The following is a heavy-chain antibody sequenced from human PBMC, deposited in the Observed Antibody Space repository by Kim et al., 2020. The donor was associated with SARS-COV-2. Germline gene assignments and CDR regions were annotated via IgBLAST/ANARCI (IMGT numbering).Heavy chain of an antibody. D-gene: IGHD2-15*01. CDR3: AKAGGVVAATLGAFDI. CDR2: ISGSGGST. Sequence: GGSLRLSCAASGFTFSSYAMSWVRQAPGKGLEWVSAISGSGGSTYYADSVKGRFTISRDNSKNTLYLQMNSLRAEDTAVYYCAKAGGVVAATLGAFDIWGQGTMVTVSS. CDR1: GFTFSSYA. V-gene: IGHV3-23*01. J-gene: IGHJ3*02.